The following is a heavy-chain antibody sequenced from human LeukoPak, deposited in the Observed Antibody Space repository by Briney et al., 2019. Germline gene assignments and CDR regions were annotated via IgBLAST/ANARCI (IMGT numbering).Heavy chain of an antibody. Sequence: GGSLRLSCAASGFTFSSYAMSWVRQAPGKGLEWVSAISGSGDITYYADSVKGRFTISRDNAKNSLYLQMNSLKPEDTAVYYCARVAEAAAFDSWGQGTLVTVSS. CDR2: ISGSGDIT. CDR3: ARVAEAAAFDS. D-gene: IGHD6-13*01. V-gene: IGHV3-23*01. J-gene: IGHJ4*02. CDR1: GFTFSSYA.